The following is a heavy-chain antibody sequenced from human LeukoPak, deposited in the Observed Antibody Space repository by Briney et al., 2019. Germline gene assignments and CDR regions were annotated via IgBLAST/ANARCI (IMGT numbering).Heavy chain of an antibody. CDR3: ARECGAYYYDSSGYCNDH. CDR2: ISPYNGNT. CDR1: GYTFTSYG. Sequence: ASVKVSCKASGYTFTSYGITWVRQAPRQGLEWMGWISPYNGNTNYAQKLQGRFTMTTDTSTSTAYMELGSLRSDDTAVYYCARECGAYYYDSSGYCNDHWGQGTLVTVSS. D-gene: IGHD3-22*01. J-gene: IGHJ4*02. V-gene: IGHV1-18*01.